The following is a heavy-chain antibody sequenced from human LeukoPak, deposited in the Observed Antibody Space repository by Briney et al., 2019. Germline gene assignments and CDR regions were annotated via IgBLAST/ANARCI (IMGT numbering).Heavy chain of an antibody. CDR3: ARDLFVVVPAEGYNWFDP. Sequence: GRSLRLSCAASGFTFSSYSMNWVRQAPGKGLEWVSSISSSSSYIYYADSVKGRFTISRDNAKNSLYLQMNSLRAEDTAVYYCARDLFVVVPAEGYNWFDPWGQGTLVTVSS. J-gene: IGHJ5*02. D-gene: IGHD2-2*01. CDR1: GFTFSSYS. CDR2: ISSSSSYI. V-gene: IGHV3-21*01.